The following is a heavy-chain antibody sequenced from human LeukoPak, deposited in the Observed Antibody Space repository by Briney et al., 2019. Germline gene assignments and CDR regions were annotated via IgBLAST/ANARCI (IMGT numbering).Heavy chain of an antibody. CDR2: IYPGDSDT. D-gene: IGHD1-26*01. Sequence: GESLKISCKGSGYSFTSYWIGWLRQMPGKGLEWMGIIYPGDSDTIYSPSFQGQVTISADKSISTAYLQWSSLKASDTAMYYCARHVDSGTYYFQYWGQGTLVTVSP. V-gene: IGHV5-51*01. J-gene: IGHJ4*02. CDR3: ARHVDSGTYYFQY. CDR1: GYSFTSYW.